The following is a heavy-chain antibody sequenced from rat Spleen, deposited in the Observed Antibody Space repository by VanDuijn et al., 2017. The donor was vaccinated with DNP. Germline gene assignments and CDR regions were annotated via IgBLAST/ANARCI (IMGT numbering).Heavy chain of an antibody. Sequence: QVQLKESGPGLVQPSQTLSLTCTVSGFSLTSYNVHWVRQPTGKGLEWMGVIWTGGSTDYNSALKSRLSISRDTSKSQVFLKMNSLQTEDIATYYCARDSIAAGVMDAWGQGASVTVSS. J-gene: IGHJ4*01. CDR2: IWTGGST. V-gene: IGHV2-30*01. CDR3: ARDSIAAGVMDA. CDR1: GFSLTSYN. D-gene: IGHD1-2*01.